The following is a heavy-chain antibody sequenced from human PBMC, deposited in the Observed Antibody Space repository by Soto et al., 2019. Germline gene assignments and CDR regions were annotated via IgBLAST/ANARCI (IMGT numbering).Heavy chain of an antibody. CDR3: ARGGIWGVSWNWFDT. CDR2: IDSAGDA. CDR1: GFTFSSHD. J-gene: IGHJ5*02. D-gene: IGHD3-10*01. V-gene: IGHV3-13*01. Sequence: EVQLVESGGGLVQPGGSLRLSCAASGFTFSSHDMHWVRQVTVKGLEWVSGIDSAGDAKYPASVKGRFTISRENAKNSLHLQMNSLRAGDTAVYYCARGGIWGVSWNWFDTWGQGTLVTVSS.